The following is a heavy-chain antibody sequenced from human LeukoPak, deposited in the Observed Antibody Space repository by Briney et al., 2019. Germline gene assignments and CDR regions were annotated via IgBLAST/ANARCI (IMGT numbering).Heavy chain of an antibody. CDR3: ASPGITTFDY. CDR1: GASISGNSFY. Sequence: SEALSLTCTVSGASISGNSFYWGWVRQPPGKGLEWIGNIYYTGITYYNPSLKSRVTISVDTSKNQFSLRLNSVTAADTAIYYCASPGITTFDYWGQGTLVTVSS. D-gene: IGHD3-22*01. CDR2: IYYTGIT. J-gene: IGHJ4*02. V-gene: IGHV4-39*01.